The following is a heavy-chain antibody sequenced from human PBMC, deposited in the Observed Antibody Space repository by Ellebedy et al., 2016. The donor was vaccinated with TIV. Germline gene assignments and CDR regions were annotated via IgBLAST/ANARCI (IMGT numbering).Heavy chain of an antibody. CDR1: GYTFISYG. CDR2: ISAYNGNT. V-gene: IGHV1-18*04. Sequence: AASVKVSCKAFGYTFISYGISWVRQAPGQGLEWMGWISAYNGNTNYAQKLQGRVTMTTDTSTSTAYMGLRRLRSEDTAVYYCAREGEIGLTILGVVIPLDYYGMDVWGQGTTVTVSS. J-gene: IGHJ6*02. CDR3: AREGEIGLTILGVVIPLDYYGMDV. D-gene: IGHD3-3*01.